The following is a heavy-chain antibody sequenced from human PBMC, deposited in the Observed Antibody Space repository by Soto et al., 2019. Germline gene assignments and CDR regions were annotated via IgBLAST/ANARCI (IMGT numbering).Heavy chain of an antibody. CDR1: GGYISGGGYY. Sequence: SETMSLPCTVSGGYISGGGYYWSWIRQHPGKGLEWIGYIYYSGSTYYNPSLKSRVTISVDTSKNQFSLKLSSVTAADPAVYYCARVGIGYYYMDVWGKGTTVTVSS. CDR2: IYYSGST. V-gene: IGHV4-31*03. J-gene: IGHJ6*03. CDR3: ARVGIGYYYMDV.